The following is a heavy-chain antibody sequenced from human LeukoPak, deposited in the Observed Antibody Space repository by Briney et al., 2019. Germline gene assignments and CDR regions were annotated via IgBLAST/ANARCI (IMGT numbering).Heavy chain of an antibody. D-gene: IGHD2-2*02. CDR3: ARDLRSQLLYGHWYWFDP. CDR1: GYTFTSYG. Sequence: GASVKVSCKASGYTFTSYGISWVRQAPGRGLEWMGWISAYNGNTNYAQKLQGRVTMPTDTSTSTAYMELRSLRSDDTAVYYCARDLRSQLLYGHWYWFDPWGQGTLVTVSS. V-gene: IGHV1-18*01. CDR2: ISAYNGNT. J-gene: IGHJ5*02.